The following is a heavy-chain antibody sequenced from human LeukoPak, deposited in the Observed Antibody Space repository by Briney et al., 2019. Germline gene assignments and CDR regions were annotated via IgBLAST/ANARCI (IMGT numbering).Heavy chain of an antibody. D-gene: IGHD5-24*01. CDR1: GYSFASYN. Sequence: ASVKVSCKTSGYSFASYNLHWVRQAPGQRLEWMGIINPSGGNTNYAQKFQGRVTMTRDTSTSTVYMELSSLKSEDTAVYYCARVRDGYNDAYDIWGQGTMVTVSS. CDR2: INPSGGNT. CDR3: ARVRDGYNDAYDI. V-gene: IGHV1-46*01. J-gene: IGHJ3*02.